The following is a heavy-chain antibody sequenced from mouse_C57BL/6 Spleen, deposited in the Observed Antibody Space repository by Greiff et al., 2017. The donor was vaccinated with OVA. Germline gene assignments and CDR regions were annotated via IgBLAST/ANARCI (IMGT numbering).Heavy chain of an antibody. V-gene: IGHV1-76*01. D-gene: IGHD2-1*01. CDR3: ARRDIYYGKGYFDY. CDR2: IYPGSGNT. J-gene: IGHJ2*01. Sequence: QVQLQQSGAELVRPGASVKLSCKASGYTFTDYYINWVKQRPGQGLEWIARIYPGSGNTYYNEKFKGKATLTAEKSSSTAYMQLSSLTSEDSAVYFCARRDIYYGKGYFDYWGQGTTLTVSS. CDR1: GYTFTDYY.